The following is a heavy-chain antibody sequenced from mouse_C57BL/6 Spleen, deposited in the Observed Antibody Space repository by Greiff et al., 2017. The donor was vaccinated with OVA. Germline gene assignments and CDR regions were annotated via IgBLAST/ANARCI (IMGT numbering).Heavy chain of an antibody. J-gene: IGHJ3*01. CDR1: GYSITSSYY. D-gene: IGHD2-4*01. CDR3: ARVGDYDQAWFAY. V-gene: IGHV3-6*01. CDR2: ISYDGSN. Sequence: EVQLQQSGPGLVKPSQSLSLTCSVTGYSITSSYYWNWIRQFPGNKLEWIGYISYDGSNNYNPSLKNRISITRDTSKNQFFLKLNSVTTEDTATYYCARVGDYDQAWFAYWGQGTLVTVSA.